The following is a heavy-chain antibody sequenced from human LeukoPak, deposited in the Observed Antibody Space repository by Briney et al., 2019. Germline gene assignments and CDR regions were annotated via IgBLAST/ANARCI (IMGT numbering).Heavy chain of an antibody. J-gene: IGHJ4*02. V-gene: IGHV4-39*01. Sequence: PSETLSLTCTVSGGSISSGDYYWGWVRQPPGKGLEWIGSIYYSGSTYYNPSLKSRVTISVDTPKNQFFLKLTSVTAADTAMYYCVRPDYYGSGNNDYWGQGTLVTVSS. CDR2: IYYSGST. CDR1: GGSISSGDYY. D-gene: IGHD3-10*01. CDR3: VRPDYYGSGNNDY.